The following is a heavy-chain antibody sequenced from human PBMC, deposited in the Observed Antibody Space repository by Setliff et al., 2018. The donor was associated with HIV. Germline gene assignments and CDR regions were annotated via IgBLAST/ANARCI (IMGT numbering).Heavy chain of an antibody. V-gene: IGHV4-39*01. CDR2: IFYSGIT. D-gene: IGHD3-3*01. Sequence: PSETLSLTCTVPSGSITSRTYYWGWIRQPPGKGLEWIGSIFYSGITYYNPSLKSRVSISVDTSKNQFSLNLTSVTAADTAVYYCARSKTFYDFWGGYYTHGAFKIWGLGTMVTVS. J-gene: IGHJ3*02. CDR1: SGSITSRTYY. CDR3: ARSKTFYDFWGGYYTHGAFKI.